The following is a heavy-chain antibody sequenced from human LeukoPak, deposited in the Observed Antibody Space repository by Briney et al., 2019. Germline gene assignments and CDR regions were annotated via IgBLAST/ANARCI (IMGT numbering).Heavy chain of an antibody. D-gene: IGHD3-9*01. J-gene: IGHJ4*02. CDR3: AKDSQTGYPNPSYYFDY. CDR2: MRSDKSTY. CDR1: GFIFSNYA. V-gene: IGHV3-30*02. Sequence: GGSLRLSCAASGFIFSNYAMHWVRQAPGKGLEWMAYMRSDKSTYYYADSVKGRFTISRDNSKNTLYLQMNSLRGEDTALYYCAKDSQTGYPNPSYYFDYWGQGTLVTVSS.